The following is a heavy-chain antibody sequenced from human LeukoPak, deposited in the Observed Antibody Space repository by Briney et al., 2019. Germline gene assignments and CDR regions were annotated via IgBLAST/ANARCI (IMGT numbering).Heavy chain of an antibody. Sequence: SETLSLTCTVYGGSINSHFWSWIRQPPGKGLEWIGYIHSTGSTNYNPSLKSRVTISVDTSRNQFSLKLSSVTAADTAVYYCARDGYSGSSLFDYWGQGALVTVSS. D-gene: IGHD1-26*01. CDR2: IHSTGST. CDR1: GGSINSHF. V-gene: IGHV4-59*11. J-gene: IGHJ4*02. CDR3: ARDGYSGSSLFDY.